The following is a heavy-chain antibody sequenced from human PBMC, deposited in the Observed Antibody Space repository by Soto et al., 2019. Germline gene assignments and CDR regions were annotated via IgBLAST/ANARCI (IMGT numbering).Heavy chain of an antibody. D-gene: IGHD5-18*01. J-gene: IGHJ4*02. CDR2: IIPIFGTA. Sequence: ASVKVSCKASGGTFSSYAISWVRQAPGQGLEWMGGIIPIFGTANYAQKFQGRVTITADESTSTAYMELSSLRSEDTAVFYCARTHHVDTAMADYWGQGTLVTVSS. CDR1: GGTFSSYA. V-gene: IGHV1-69*13. CDR3: ARTHHVDTAMADY.